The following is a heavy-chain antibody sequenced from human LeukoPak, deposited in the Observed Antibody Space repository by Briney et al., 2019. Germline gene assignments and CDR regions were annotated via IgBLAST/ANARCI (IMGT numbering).Heavy chain of an antibody. CDR3: ARGGYAHYYGMDV. V-gene: IGHV3-30*14. D-gene: IGHD5-18*01. Sequence: GGSLRPSCAASGFTFSSYTIHWVRQAPGKGLEWVAVISYDGSNKYYADSAKGRFTISRDNSKNTVYLQMNSLRAEDTAVYYCARGGYAHYYGMDVWGQGTTVTVSS. CDR2: ISYDGSNK. CDR1: GFTFSSYT. J-gene: IGHJ6*02.